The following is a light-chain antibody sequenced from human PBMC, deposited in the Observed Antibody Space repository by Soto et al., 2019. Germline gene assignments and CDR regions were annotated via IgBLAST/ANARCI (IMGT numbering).Light chain of an antibody. CDR3: QQANSFPIT. Sequence: DIQMTQSPSSVSASVGDRVTITCRASQDISNWLAWYQQKPGKAPKLLIYAASTLQSGVPSRFSGSGSGTDITLTISSLQPEDFVTYYCQQANSFPITFGPGTKVDIK. CDR2: AAS. V-gene: IGKV1-12*01. CDR1: QDISNW. J-gene: IGKJ3*01.